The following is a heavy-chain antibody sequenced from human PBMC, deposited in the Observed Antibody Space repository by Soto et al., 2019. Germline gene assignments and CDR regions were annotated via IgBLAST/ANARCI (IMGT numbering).Heavy chain of an antibody. CDR2: ISGSGGST. J-gene: IGHJ4*02. Sequence: EVQLLESGGGLVQPGGSLRLSCAASGFTFSSYAMSWVRQAPGKGLEWVSAISGSGGSTYYADSVKGRFTISRDNSKNTLYLQMNGLRGEDRAVYYCARRSSGWYFDYWGQGTLVTVSS. CDR3: ARRSSGWYFDY. V-gene: IGHV3-23*01. D-gene: IGHD6-19*01. CDR1: GFTFSSYA.